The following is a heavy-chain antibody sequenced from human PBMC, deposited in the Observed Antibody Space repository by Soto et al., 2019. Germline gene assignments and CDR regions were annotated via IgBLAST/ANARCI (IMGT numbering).Heavy chain of an antibody. Sequence: PGGSLRLSCAASGFMFANYAMGWVRQAPGRGLEWVSAITGSGGGTYYADSVKGRVTVSRDNSKNTLYLQMQSLRPEDTAVYYCAKQRFSYYSNALLVFLDSWGQGTLVTVSS. D-gene: IGHD4-4*01. V-gene: IGHV3-23*01. CDR1: GFMFANYA. J-gene: IGHJ4*02. CDR2: ITGSGGGT. CDR3: AKQRFSYYSNALLVFLDS.